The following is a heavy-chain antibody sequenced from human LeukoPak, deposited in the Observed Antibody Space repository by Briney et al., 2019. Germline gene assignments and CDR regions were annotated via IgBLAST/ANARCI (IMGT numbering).Heavy chain of an antibody. CDR1: GGSISSGGYS. CDR2: INHSGGT. CDR3: ARPSGSVKTNWFDP. Sequence: PSQTLSLTCAVSGGSISSGGYSWSWIRQPPGKGLEWIGEINHSGGTNYNPSLKSRVTISIDTANNQFSLKLTSVTAADTAMYYCARPSGSVKTNWFDPWGQGTLVTVSS. D-gene: IGHD3-10*01. J-gene: IGHJ5*02. V-gene: IGHV4-30-2*03.